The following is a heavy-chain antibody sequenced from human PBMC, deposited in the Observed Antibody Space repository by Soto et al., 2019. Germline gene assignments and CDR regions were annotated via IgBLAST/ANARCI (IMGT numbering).Heavy chain of an antibody. V-gene: IGHV1-18*01. CDR2: ISAYNGNT. D-gene: IGHD3-22*01. J-gene: IGHJ5*01. CDR3: ARDTPFYYDSSGPGWLGS. CDR1: GYTFTSYG. Sequence: GASVKVSCKASGYTFTSYGISWVRQAPGQGLEWMGWISAYNGNTNYAQKLQGRVTMTTDTSTSTAYMELRSLRSDDTAVYYCARDTPFYYDSSGPGWLGSCGQGTLVIVSS.